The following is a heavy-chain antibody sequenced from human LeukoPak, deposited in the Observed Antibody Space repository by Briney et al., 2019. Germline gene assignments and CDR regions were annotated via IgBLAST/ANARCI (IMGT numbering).Heavy chain of an antibody. D-gene: IGHD2-2*01. CDR1: GGSISRRGYY. J-gene: IGHJ4*02. CDR3: ARRRRILGNIVLVSAAALGRYYFDS. CDR2: IYYSGST. Sequence: TSETLSLTCTVSGGSISRRGYYWGWTRQPPGKGLEWIAGIYYSGSTSYNPSLKSRVTISVDKSKNQFSLKLSSVTAADTAVYYCARRRRILGNIVLVSAAALGRYYFDSWGQGTLVTVSS. V-gene: IGHV4-39*07.